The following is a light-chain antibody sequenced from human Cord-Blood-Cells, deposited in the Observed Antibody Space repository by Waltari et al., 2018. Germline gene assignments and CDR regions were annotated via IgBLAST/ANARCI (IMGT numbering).Light chain of an antibody. CDR2: EVS. CDR3: SSYTSSSTVV. CDR1: SSDVGGYNY. V-gene: IGLV2-14*01. Sequence: QSALTQPASVSGSPGQSITISCTGTSSDVGGYNYVSWYQQHPGKAPKLMLYEVSNRPSGVSHRFSGSKSGNTASLTIAGLQAEDEADYYCSSYTSSSTVVFGGGTKLTVL. J-gene: IGLJ2*01.